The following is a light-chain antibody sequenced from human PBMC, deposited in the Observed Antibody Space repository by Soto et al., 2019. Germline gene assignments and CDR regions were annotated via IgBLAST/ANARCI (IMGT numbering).Light chain of an antibody. Sequence: EIVMTQSPSTLSLSPVERATLSCSAIQSVSTYLAWYQQRPGQAPRLLIYDASYRATDIPPRFSGSGSGTDFTLTISSLEPEDFAVYYCQQRRSWPPTITFGQGTRLEIK. J-gene: IGKJ5*01. CDR2: DAS. CDR3: QQRRSWPPTIT. V-gene: IGKV3-11*01. CDR1: QSVSTY.